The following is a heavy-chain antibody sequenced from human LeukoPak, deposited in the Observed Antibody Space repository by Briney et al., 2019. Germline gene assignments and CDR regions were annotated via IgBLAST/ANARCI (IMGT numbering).Heavy chain of an antibody. Sequence: PGRSLRLSCAASGFTFSSYAMHWVRQAPGKGLEWVAVISYDGSNKYYADSVKGRFTISRDNSKNTLYLQMNSLRAEDTAVYYCARDPGGYSYGQFDYWGQGTLVTVSS. CDR2: ISYDGSNK. D-gene: IGHD5-18*01. V-gene: IGHV3-30-3*01. CDR3: ARDPGGYSYGQFDY. J-gene: IGHJ4*02. CDR1: GFTFSSYA.